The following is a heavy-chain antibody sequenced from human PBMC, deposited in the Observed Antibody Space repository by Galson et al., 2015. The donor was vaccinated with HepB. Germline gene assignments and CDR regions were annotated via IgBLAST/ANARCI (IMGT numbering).Heavy chain of an antibody. CDR3: VRDLGEMVTMIFFDY. Sequence: SVKVSCKASGYSFTDFGISWVRQAPGQGLEWMGWISGYNGNTNYAQKVQGRVTMTTDTSTSTAYMELRSLRFDDTAVYYCVRDLGEMVTMIFFDYWGQGTLVTVSS. J-gene: IGHJ4*02. CDR2: ISGYNGNT. CDR1: GYSFTDFG. V-gene: IGHV1-18*01. D-gene: IGHD3/OR15-3a*01.